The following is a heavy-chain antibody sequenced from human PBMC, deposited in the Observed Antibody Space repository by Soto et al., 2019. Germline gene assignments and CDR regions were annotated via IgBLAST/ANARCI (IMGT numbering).Heavy chain of an antibody. J-gene: IGHJ6*02. CDR3: ASQGFGTIHGLVDF. V-gene: IGHV4-39*07. D-gene: IGHD3-10*01. CDR2: IYYSVNT. CDR1: GGSISSSSYY. Sequence: SETLSLTCTVSGGSISSSSYYWGWIRQPTGKGLEWIGSIYYSVNTYYNPSLKSRVTISVDTSKNQFSLKLSSVTAADTAVYYCASQGFGTIHGLVDFWGQGYTVIVS.